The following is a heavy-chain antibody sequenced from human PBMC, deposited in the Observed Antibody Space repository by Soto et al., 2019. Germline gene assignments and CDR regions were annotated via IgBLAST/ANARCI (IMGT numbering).Heavy chain of an antibody. CDR2: ISYDGSNK. CDR3: ARGGDCSGGSCYAFDI. D-gene: IGHD2-15*01. J-gene: IGHJ3*02. CDR1: GFTFRSYA. Sequence: GGSLRLSCAASGFTFRSYAMHWVRQAPGKGLEWVAVISYDGSNKYYADSVKGRFTISRDNSKNTLYLQMNSLRAEDTAVYYFARGGDCSGGSCYAFDIWGQGTMVTVSS. V-gene: IGHV3-30*04.